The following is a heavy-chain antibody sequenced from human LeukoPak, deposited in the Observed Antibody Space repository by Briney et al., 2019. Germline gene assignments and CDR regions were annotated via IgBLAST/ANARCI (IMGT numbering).Heavy chain of an antibody. J-gene: IGHJ2*01. Sequence: ASVKVSCKASGYTFTGYYMHWVRQAPGQGLEWMGWISAYNGNTNFAQKLQGRVTMTTDTSTSTAYMELRSLRSDDTAVYYCARDLAAAAVWYFDLWGRGTLVTVSS. CDR2: ISAYNGNT. CDR3: ARDLAAAAVWYFDL. CDR1: GYTFTGYY. D-gene: IGHD6-13*01. V-gene: IGHV1-18*04.